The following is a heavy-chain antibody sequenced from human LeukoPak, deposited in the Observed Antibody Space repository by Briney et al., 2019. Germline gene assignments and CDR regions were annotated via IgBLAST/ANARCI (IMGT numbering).Heavy chain of an antibody. D-gene: IGHD2-2*02. V-gene: IGHV3-33*01. CDR2: IWYDGSKN. Sequence: PGGSLRLSCAASGFTFRNYGMHWVRQAPGKGLEWVAIIWYDGSKNYYADSVKGRFIISRDNFNNTLYLQMNSLRAEDTALYYCARAPYTTGRSFYFDSWGQGTLVTVSS. CDR3: ARAPYTTGRSFYFDS. CDR1: GFTFRNYG. J-gene: IGHJ4*02.